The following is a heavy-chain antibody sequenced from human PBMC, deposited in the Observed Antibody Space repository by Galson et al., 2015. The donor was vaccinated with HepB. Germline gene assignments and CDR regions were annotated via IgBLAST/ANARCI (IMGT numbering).Heavy chain of an antibody. CDR1: GWSTNYDH. V-gene: IGHV4-34*12. CDR2: IIHSRIT. CDR3: ARVAVPAITRPSFRYYYYNYLDV. D-gene: IGHD2-2*01. J-gene: IGHJ6*03. Sequence: SLTCPLHGWSTNYDHLGWARQPPGPRMEWIGKIIHSRITNYSPTLTSLATLTLDTPKNQFSLNLSSVSAADTAVYYCARVAVPAITRPSFRYYYYNYLDVWGEGTTVTVSS.